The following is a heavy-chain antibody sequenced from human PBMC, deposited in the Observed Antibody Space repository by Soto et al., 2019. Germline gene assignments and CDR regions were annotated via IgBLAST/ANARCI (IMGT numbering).Heavy chain of an antibody. CDR2: ISYDGSNK. CDR3: ARDEWDYYDTTPVFDY. Sequence: RLSCAASGFTFSSYAMHWVRQAPGKGLEWVAVISYDGSNKYYADSVKGRFTISRDNSKNTLYLQMNSLRAEDTAVYYCARDEWDYYDTTPVFDYWGQGXLVTVSS. D-gene: IGHD3-22*01. CDR1: GFTFSSYA. J-gene: IGHJ4*02. V-gene: IGHV3-30-3*01.